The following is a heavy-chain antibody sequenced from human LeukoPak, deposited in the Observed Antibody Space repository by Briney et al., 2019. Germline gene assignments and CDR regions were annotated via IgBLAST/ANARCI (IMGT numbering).Heavy chain of an antibody. J-gene: IGHJ5*02. CDR2: ISGSGSGGST. Sequence: GGSLRLSCAASGFTFSSSAMSWVRQAPGKGLEWVSSISGSGSGGSTYYADSVKGRFTISRDNAKNSLYLQMNSLRAEDTAVYYCAREDYDILTGRNWFDPWGQGTLVTVSS. CDR1: GFTFSSSA. CDR3: AREDYDILTGRNWFDP. V-gene: IGHV3-23*01. D-gene: IGHD3-9*01.